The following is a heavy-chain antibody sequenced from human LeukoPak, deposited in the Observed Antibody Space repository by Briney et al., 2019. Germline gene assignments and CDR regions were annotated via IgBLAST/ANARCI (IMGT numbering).Heavy chain of an antibody. D-gene: IGHD3-10*01. CDR3: ARDNYGSGKSLGMDV. CDR1: GGSISSGDYY. J-gene: IGHJ6*02. Sequence: PSETLSLTCTVSGGSISSGDYYWSWIRQPPGKGLEWIAYMYYSGSTYYNPSLKSRVTISVDTSKNQFSLKLSSVTAADTAVYYCARDNYGSGKSLGMDVWGQGTTVTVSS. V-gene: IGHV4-30-4*01. CDR2: MYYSGST.